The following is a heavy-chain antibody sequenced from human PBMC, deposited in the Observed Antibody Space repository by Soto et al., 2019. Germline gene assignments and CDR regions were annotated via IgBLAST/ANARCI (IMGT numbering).Heavy chain of an antibody. CDR1: GFTFSSYA. V-gene: IGHV3-23*01. CDR3: AKIMGPMVRGVISPFDY. CDR2: ISGSGGST. J-gene: IGHJ4*02. D-gene: IGHD3-10*01. Sequence: PGGSLRLSCAASGFTFSSYAMSWVRQAPGKGLEWVSAISGSGGSTYYADSVKGRFTISRDNSKNTLYLQMNSLRAEDTAVYYCAKIMGPMVRGVISPFDYWGQGTLVTVSS.